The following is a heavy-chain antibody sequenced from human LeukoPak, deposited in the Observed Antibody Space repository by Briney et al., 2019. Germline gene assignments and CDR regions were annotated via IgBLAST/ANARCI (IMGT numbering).Heavy chain of an antibody. Sequence: SVKVSCKASGFTFTSSAMQWMRQARGQRLEWIGWIVVGSGNTNYAQKFQERVTITRDMSTSTAYMELSSLRSEDTAVYYCAAGVRGYSSSWYIFDYGMDVWGQGTTVTVSS. J-gene: IGHJ6*02. CDR2: IVVGSGNT. D-gene: IGHD6-13*01. CDR3: AAGVRGYSSSWYIFDYGMDV. CDR1: GFTFTSSA. V-gene: IGHV1-58*02.